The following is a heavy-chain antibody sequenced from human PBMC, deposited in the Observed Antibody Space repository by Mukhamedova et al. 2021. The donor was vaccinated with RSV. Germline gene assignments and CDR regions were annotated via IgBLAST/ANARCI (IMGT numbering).Heavy chain of an antibody. CDR3: TRHDSSSWEYYYDY. Sequence: SYATAYAASVQGRFIISRDDSKNTVYLQMKSLKTEDTAVYYCTRHDSSSWEYYYDYWGQGTVVTVSS. D-gene: IGHD6-13*01. V-gene: IGHV3-73*01. J-gene: IGHJ4*02. CDR2: SYAT.